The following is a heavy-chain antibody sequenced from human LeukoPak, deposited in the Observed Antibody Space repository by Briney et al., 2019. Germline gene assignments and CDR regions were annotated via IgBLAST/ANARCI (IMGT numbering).Heavy chain of an antibody. D-gene: IGHD3-9*01. CDR2: ISYDGSKK. CDR1: GFTFSSYA. CDR3: ASSYYDILTGELELDY. Sequence: GGSLRLSCAASGFTFSSYAIHWVRQAPGKGLEWVAAISYDGSKKYYADSVKGRFTISRDNSKNTLYLQMNSLRAEDTAVYYCASSYYDILTGELELDYWGQGTLVTVSS. V-gene: IGHV3-30*04. J-gene: IGHJ4*02.